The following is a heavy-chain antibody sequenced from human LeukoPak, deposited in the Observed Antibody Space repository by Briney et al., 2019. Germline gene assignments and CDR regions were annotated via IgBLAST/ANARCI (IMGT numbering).Heavy chain of an antibody. D-gene: IGHD3-3*01. J-gene: IGHJ6*02. V-gene: IGHV1-18*01. CDR3: ARGGGDFWSGYYPYYYYGMDV. CDR2: ISTYNGNT. Sequence: ASVTVSCNSSGYTFTSNGISWERQAPGQGLGWMGWISTYNGNTNYAQKLPGRVTMTTDTSTSIVYTELRSLRSDETAVYYCARGGGDFWSGYYPYYYYGMDVWGQGTTVTVSS. CDR1: GYTFTSNG.